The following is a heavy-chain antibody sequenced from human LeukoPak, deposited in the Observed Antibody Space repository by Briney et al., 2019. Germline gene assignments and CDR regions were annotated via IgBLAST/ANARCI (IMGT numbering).Heavy chain of an antibody. Sequence: GRSLRLSCTASGFTFGDYPMSWARQAPGKGLEWIGLIRSKANGGTTEYAASVKGRFTISRDDPKSIAYLQMNSLKTEDTAVYYCTREYYFDSSHYYYDSHWGQGTLVTVSS. V-gene: IGHV3-49*04. CDR1: GFTFGDYP. CDR2: IRSKANGGTT. CDR3: TREYYFDSSHYYYDSH. D-gene: IGHD3-22*01. J-gene: IGHJ4*02.